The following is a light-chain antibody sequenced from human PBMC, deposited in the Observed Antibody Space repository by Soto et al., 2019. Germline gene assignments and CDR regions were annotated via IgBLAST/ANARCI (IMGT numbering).Light chain of an antibody. Sequence: EIVLTQYQGTLSFAPGERATLSCRASQSVSSSYLAWYQQKPGQAPRLLIYGASSRATGIPDRFSGSGSGTDFTLTISRLEPEDFAVYYCQQSRTFGGGTKVDIK. CDR1: QSVSSSY. CDR2: GAS. J-gene: IGKJ4*01. CDR3: QQSRT. V-gene: IGKV3-20*01.